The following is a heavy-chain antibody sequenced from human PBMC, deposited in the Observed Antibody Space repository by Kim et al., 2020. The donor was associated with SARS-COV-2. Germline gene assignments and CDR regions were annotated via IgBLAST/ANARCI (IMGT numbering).Heavy chain of an antibody. CDR1: GFTFSSYG. V-gene: IGHV3-33*06. CDR2: IWYDGSNK. D-gene: IGHD4-17*01. J-gene: IGHJ6*02. CDR3: AKDQSNRLLYYYYGMDV. Sequence: GGSLRLSCAASGFTFSSYGMHWVRQAPGKGLEWVAVIWYDGSNKYYADSVKGRFTISRDNSKNTLYLQMNSLRAEDTAVYYCAKDQSNRLLYYYYGMDVWGQGTTVTVSS.